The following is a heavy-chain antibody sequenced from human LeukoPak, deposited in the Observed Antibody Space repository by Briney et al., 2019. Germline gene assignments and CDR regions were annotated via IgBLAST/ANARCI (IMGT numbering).Heavy chain of an antibody. J-gene: IGHJ1*01. Sequence: GGSLGLSCAASGFTFSSYWMSWVRQAPGKGLEWVSAISGSGGSTYYADSVKGRFTISRDNSKNTLYLQMNSLRAEDTAVYYCAKGRDYYGSGSYEFQHWGQGTLVTVSS. CDR1: GFTFSSYW. V-gene: IGHV3-23*01. CDR3: AKGRDYYGSGSYEFQH. D-gene: IGHD3-10*01. CDR2: ISGSGGST.